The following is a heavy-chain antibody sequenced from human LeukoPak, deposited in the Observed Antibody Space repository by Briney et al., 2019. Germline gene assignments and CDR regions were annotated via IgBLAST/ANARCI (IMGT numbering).Heavy chain of an antibody. CDR2: INHSGST. V-gene: IGHV4-34*01. D-gene: IGHD3-10*01. Sequence: PSETLSLTCAVFGGSFSGYYWSWIRQPPGKGLEWIGEINHSGSTNYNPSLKSRVTISVDTSKNQFSLKLSSVTAADTAVYYCARPPYGSAKDPFDIWGQGTMVTVSS. CDR3: ARPPYGSAKDPFDI. J-gene: IGHJ3*02. CDR1: GGSFSGYY.